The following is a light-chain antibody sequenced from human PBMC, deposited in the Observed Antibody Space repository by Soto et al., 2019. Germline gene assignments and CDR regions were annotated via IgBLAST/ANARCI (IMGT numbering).Light chain of an antibody. CDR3: QQSASSVT. V-gene: IGKV3-20*01. J-gene: IGKJ5*01. Sequence: DTVFTQSPGTLSLSPGETATLTCSASQSVSSTFLAWYQQKPGQAPTLLIYDADTRATGIPDRFSGSGFGTHFTLTISALEPEDFAMYFCQQSASSVTFGQGTRLEIK. CDR1: QSVSSTF. CDR2: DAD.